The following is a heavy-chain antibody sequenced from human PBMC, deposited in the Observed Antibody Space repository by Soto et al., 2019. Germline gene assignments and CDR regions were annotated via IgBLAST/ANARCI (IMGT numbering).Heavy chain of an antibody. D-gene: IGHD4-17*01. CDR1: GFTFSDYY. Sequence: PGGSLRLSCAASGFTFSDYYMSWIRQAPGKGLEWVSYISSNGSTIYYADSVKGRFTISRDNAKNTLYLQMSSLRAEDTAVYYCVKDKGGYGDYESGLGTFDYWGQGTLVTVSS. CDR2: ISSNGSTI. CDR3: VKDKGGYGDYESGLGTFDY. V-gene: IGHV3-11*04. J-gene: IGHJ4*02.